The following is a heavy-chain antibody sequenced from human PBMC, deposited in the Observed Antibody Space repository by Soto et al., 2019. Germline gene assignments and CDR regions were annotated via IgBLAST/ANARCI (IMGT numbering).Heavy chain of an antibody. CDR3: AGYLVAGPLRALDL. J-gene: IGHJ3*01. CDR2: IYYSGST. CDR1: GVSISSGGYY. D-gene: IGHD6-19*01. V-gene: IGHV4-31*03. Sequence: QVQLQESGPGLVKPSQTLSLTCTVSGVSISSGGYYWNWIRQHPGKGLEWIGYIYYSGSTFYNPSLKSRLTISVDTSKNQFSLNLYSVTAADTAVYNCAGYLVAGPLRALDLWGQGTMVTVSS.